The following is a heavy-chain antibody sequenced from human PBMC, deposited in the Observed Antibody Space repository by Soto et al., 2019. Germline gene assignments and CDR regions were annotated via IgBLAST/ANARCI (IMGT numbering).Heavy chain of an antibody. J-gene: IGHJ6*02. CDR1: GFTFSNYR. V-gene: IGHV3-21*06. D-gene: IGHD6-6*01. CDR3: ARVHLVRTSSYYCGMDV. Sequence: PGGSLRLSCATSGFTFSNYRMNWVREAPGKGLEWVASISGSGKDTFYRDSVKGRFTISRDNAESSLVLQMNSLTVDDTAVYHCARVHLVRTSSYYCGMDVWGQGTKVTVS. CDR2: ISGSGKDT.